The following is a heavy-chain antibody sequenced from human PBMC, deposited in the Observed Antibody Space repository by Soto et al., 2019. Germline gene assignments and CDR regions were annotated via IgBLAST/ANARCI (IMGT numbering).Heavy chain of an antibody. CDR2: IGGSAESA. V-gene: IGHV3-23*01. CDR1: GFTFSTYA. Sequence: EVQLSESGGGLVQPGGSLRVSCAASGFTFSTYAMSWVRQAPGKGLEWVSAIGGSAESAYYGDSVKGRFTISRDNSKNTEYLQMNSLRAEDTAVYYCAVHCSTSSCSYWGQGTLVTVSS. CDR3: AVHCSTSSCSY. D-gene: IGHD2-2*01. J-gene: IGHJ4*02.